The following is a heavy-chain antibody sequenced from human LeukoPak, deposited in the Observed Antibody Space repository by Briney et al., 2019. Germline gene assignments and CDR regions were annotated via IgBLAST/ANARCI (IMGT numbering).Heavy chain of an antibody. J-gene: IGHJ4*02. Sequence: SETLSLTCTVSGGSISSGDYYWSWIRQPPGKGLEWIGYIYYSGSTYYNPSLKSRVTISVDTSKNQFSLKLSSVTAADTAVYYCARETYYYDSSDNWYFDYWGQGTLVTVSS. CDR1: GGSISSGDYY. CDR2: IYYSGST. V-gene: IGHV4-30-4*01. D-gene: IGHD3-22*01. CDR3: ARETYYYDSSDNWYFDY.